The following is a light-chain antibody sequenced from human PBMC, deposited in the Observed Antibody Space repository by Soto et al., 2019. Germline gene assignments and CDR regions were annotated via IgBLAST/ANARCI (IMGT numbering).Light chain of an antibody. V-gene: IGKV3-20*01. J-gene: IGKJ4*02. CDR1: QSVSSSY. CDR3: QQYVSSVT. CDR2: GAS. Sequence: EIVLTQSPGTLSLSPGERATLSCRASQSVSSSYLAWYQQKPGQAPRLLIYGASSRATGIPDRFSVSGSGTDFTLTISRLEPEDFAVYYCQQYVSSVTFGGGTKVEIK.